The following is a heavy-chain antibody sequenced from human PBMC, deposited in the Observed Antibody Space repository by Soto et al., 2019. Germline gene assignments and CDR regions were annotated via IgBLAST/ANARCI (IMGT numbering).Heavy chain of an antibody. CDR1: GFTFSDYY. CDR2: ISWNSGSI. J-gene: IGHJ5*02. D-gene: IGHD6-19*01. V-gene: IGHV3-9*01. CDR3: AKDGGYSSGRYGA. Sequence: PGRSLRLSCAASGFTFSDYYMSWVRQAPGKGLEWVSGISWNSGSIGYADSVKGRFTISRDNAKNSLYLQMNSLRAEDTALYYCAKDGGYSSGRYGAWGQGTLVTVSS.